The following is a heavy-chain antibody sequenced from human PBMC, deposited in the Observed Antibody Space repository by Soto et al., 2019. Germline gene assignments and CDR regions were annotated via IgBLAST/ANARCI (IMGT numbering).Heavy chain of an antibody. CDR1: GFTFSTYW. CDR3: AREVRATFDP. CDR2: IKQDGSEK. D-gene: IGHD1-26*01. V-gene: IGHV3-7*01. J-gene: IGHJ5*02. Sequence: EVQLVESGGGLVQPGGSLRLSCAASGFTFSTYWMSWVRQAPGKGPEWVASIKQDGSEKYYMDSVKGRFTISKDNAKNSRYLQMNSLRVEDTAVYYCAREVRATFDPWGQGTLVTVSS.